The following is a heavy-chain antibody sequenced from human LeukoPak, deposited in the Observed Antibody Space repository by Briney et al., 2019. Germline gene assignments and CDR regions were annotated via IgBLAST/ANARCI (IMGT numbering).Heavy chain of an antibody. V-gene: IGHV5-51*01. CDR2: IYPGDSDT. CDR1: GYSFTNHW. J-gene: IGHJ5*02. CDR3: ARNYYGSGSKGHTNWFDP. Sequence: GESLKISCKGSGYSFTNHWIGWVRQMPGKGLEWMGIIYPGDSDTRYSPSFQGQVTISADKSISTAYLQWSSLKASDTAMYYCARNYYGSGSKGHTNWFDPWGQGTLVTVSS. D-gene: IGHD3-10*01.